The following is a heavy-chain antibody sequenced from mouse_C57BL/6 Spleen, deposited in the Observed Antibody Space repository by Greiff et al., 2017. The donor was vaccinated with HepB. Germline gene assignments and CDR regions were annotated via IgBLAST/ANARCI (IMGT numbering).Heavy chain of an antibody. Sequence: EVKLVESGGGLVQPKGSLKLSCAASGFSFNTYAMNWVRQAPGKGLEWVARIRSKSNNYATYYADSVKDRFTISRDDSESMLYLQMNNLKTEDTAMYYWVRHNYDGQCFDVWGTGTTVTVSS. CDR3: VRHNYDGQCFDV. J-gene: IGHJ1*03. V-gene: IGHV10-1*01. CDR2: IRSKSNNYAT. CDR1: GFSFNTYA. D-gene: IGHD2-4*01.